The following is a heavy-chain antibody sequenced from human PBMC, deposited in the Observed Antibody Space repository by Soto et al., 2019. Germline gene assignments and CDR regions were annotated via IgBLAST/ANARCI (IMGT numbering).Heavy chain of an antibody. CDR2: INHSGNT. V-gene: IGHV4-34*01. CDR1: GGSFSGYY. D-gene: IGHD2-15*01. CDR3: ARGRCSGGSCHKYYFDY. J-gene: IGHJ4*02. Sequence: PSETLSLTCAVYGGSFSGYYWSWIRQPPGKGLEWIGEINHSGNTNYNPSLKSRVNISVDTSKNQFSLKLSSVTAADTAVYYCARGRCSGGSCHKYYFDYWGQGTLVTVSS.